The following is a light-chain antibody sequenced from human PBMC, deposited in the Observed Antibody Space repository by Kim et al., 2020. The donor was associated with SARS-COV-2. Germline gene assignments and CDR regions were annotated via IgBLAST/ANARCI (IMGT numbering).Light chain of an antibody. V-gene: IGLV3-19*01. CDR2: GKD. CDR3: NSRDSNDYVV. CDR1: SLRSYY. Sequence: SSELTQDPAVSVALGQTVRITCQGDSLRSYYATWYQQKPGQAPKVVIYGKDNRPSVVPDRFSGSSSGNTAYLTITGTQAGDEADYYCNSRDSNDYVVFGGGTKVTVL. J-gene: IGLJ2*01.